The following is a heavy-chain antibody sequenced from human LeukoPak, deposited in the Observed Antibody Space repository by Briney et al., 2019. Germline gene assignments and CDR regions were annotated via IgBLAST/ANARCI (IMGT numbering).Heavy chain of an antibody. CDR1: GFTFSNYA. V-gene: IGHV3-23*01. CDR3: ARYGSGSYNYYFDY. J-gene: IGHJ4*02. D-gene: IGHD3-10*01. Sequence: PGGSLRLSCAASGFTFSNYAMSWVRQAPGKGLEWVSGISGSCGSTYYADSVKGRFTISRDSFKNTLYLQMKSLRAEDTAVYYCARYGSGSYNYYFDYWGQGTLVTVSS. CDR2: ISGSCGST.